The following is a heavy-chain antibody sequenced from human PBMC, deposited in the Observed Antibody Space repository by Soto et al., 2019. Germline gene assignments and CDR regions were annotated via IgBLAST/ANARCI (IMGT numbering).Heavy chain of an antibody. Sequence: QVQLQESGQGLVKPSQTLSLTCTVSGGSIRNDNFYWSYLRQRPGKGLEWVGYISYSGYTYYHPSLKSLVIRSGVPSNNQFSLILMSVTAAGPAVYYCARYLGGTVLVRGAFGIWGRGTLVTVSS. CDR2: ISYSGYT. CDR1: GGSIRNDNFY. V-gene: IGHV4-31*01. J-gene: IGHJ3*02. CDR3: ARYLGGTVLVRGAFGI. D-gene: IGHD3-16*01.